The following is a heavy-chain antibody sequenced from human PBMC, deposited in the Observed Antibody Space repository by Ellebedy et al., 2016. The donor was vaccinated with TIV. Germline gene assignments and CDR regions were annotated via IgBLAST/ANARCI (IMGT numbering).Heavy chain of an antibody. Sequence: PGGSLRLSCTASGFTFDDYAMHWVRQAPGKGLEWVSGISWNSGSIGYADSVKGRFTISRDNAKNSLYLQMNSLRAEDTALYYCAKDHLVLLGGPKGSSGYYGGDAFDIWGQGTMVTVSS. V-gene: IGHV3-9*01. D-gene: IGHD3-22*01. J-gene: IGHJ3*02. CDR3: AKDHLVLLGGPKGSSGYYGGDAFDI. CDR1: GFTFDDYA. CDR2: ISWNSGSI.